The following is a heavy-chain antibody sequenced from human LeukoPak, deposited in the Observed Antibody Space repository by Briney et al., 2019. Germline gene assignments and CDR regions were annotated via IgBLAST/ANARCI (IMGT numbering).Heavy chain of an antibody. CDR2: IRYDGSNK. J-gene: IGHJ4*02. CDR1: GFTFSSYG. V-gene: IGHV3-30*02. CDR3: AKDRSSSWTPERFDY. D-gene: IGHD6-13*01. Sequence: GGSLRLSCAASGFTFSSYGMHWVRQAPGKGLEWVAFIRYDGSNKYYADSVKGRFTISRDNSKNTLYLQMNSLRAEDTAVYYCAKDRSSSWTPERFDYWGQGTLVTVSS.